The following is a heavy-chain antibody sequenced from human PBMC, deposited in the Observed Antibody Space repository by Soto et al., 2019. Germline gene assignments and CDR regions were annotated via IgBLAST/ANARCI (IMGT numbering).Heavy chain of an antibody. J-gene: IGHJ2*01. CDR1: GGSFSGYY. D-gene: IGHD3-10*01. Sequence: SETLSLTCAVYGGSFSGYYWSGIRQPPGKGLEWIGEINNGGSSNYNPSLKSRGSMSVGTSNNQFSLKLTSVTAADTAVYYCARGRGDGYNQNWYFDLWGRGTLVTVSS. CDR2: INNGGSS. CDR3: ARGRGDGYNQNWYFDL. V-gene: IGHV4-34*01.